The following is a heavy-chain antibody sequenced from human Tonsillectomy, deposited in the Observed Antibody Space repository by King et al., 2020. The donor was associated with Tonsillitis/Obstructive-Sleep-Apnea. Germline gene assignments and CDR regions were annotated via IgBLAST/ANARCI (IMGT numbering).Heavy chain of an antibody. CDR3: AREYFYHSSGHYDY. CDR2: INYSGST. Sequence: VQLQQWGAGLLKPSETLSLTCAVYGGSFSGYYWSWIRQPPGKGLEWIGEINYSGSTNYNPSLKSRVTISLDTSKNQFSLNLSSVTAADTAVYYRAREYFYHSSGHYDYWGQGTLVTVSS. D-gene: IGHD3-22*01. CDR1: GGSFSGYY. J-gene: IGHJ4*02. V-gene: IGHV4-34*01.